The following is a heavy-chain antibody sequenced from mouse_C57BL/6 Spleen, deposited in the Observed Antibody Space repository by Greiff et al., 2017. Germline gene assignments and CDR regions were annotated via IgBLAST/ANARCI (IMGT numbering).Heavy chain of an antibody. CDR3: ARHEGGYYDYDGYAMDY. CDR1: GYTFTEYT. D-gene: IGHD2-4*01. V-gene: IGHV1-62-2*01. Sequence: QVQLKQSGAELVKPGASVKLSCKASGYTFTEYTIHWVKQRSGQGLEWIGWFYPGSGSIKYNEKFKDKATLTADKSSSTVYMELSRLTSEDSAVYFCARHEGGYYDYDGYAMDYWGQGTSVTVSS. J-gene: IGHJ4*01. CDR2: FYPGSGSI.